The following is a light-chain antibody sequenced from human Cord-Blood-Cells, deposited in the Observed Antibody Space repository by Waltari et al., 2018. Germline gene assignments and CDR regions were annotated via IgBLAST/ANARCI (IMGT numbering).Light chain of an antibody. J-gene: IGKJ4*01. V-gene: IGKV3-15*01. Sequence: EIVMTQSPATLSVSPGERATLSCRASQSVSSNLAWYQQKPGQAPRLLICGASTRATCIPARFSGSGSGTEFTLTISSLQSEDFAVYYCQQYNNWPPLTFGGGAKVEIK. CDR1: QSVSSN. CDR2: GAS. CDR3: QQYNNWPPLT.